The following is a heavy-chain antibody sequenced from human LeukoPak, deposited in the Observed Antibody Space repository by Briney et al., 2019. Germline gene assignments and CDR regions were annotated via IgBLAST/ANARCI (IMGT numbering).Heavy chain of an antibody. CDR2: IKEDGSEK. J-gene: IGHJ4*02. CDR1: GFTFSRYW. V-gene: IGHV3-7*01. D-gene: IGHD7-27*01. CDR3: ARDYTGGWNDY. Sequence: GSLRLSCAAAGFTFSRYWMSWVRQATGKGLECVAKIKEDGSEKHYVDSVKGRFTISRDNAKKSLYLQMNSLRAEDTAVYYCARDYTGGWNDYWGQGTLVTVSS.